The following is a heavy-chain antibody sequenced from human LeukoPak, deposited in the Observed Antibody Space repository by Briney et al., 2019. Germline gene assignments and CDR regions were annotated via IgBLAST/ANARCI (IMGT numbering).Heavy chain of an antibody. CDR3: ARSTTVTTAYYFDY. D-gene: IGHD4-17*01. CDR1: GGSISSGGYY. V-gene: IGHV4-31*03. J-gene: IGHJ4*02. CDR2: IYYSGST. Sequence: SETLSLTCTVSGGSISSGGYYWSWIRQHPGEGLEWIGYIYYSGSTYYNPSLKSRVTISVDTSKNQFSLKLSSVTAADTAVYYCARSTTVTTAYYFDYWGQGTLVTVSS.